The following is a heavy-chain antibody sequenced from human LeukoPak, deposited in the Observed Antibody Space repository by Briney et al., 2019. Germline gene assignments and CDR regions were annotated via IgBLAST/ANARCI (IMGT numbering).Heavy chain of an antibody. CDR3: ARSGAYYYDGSGYPLDYYYYMDV. D-gene: IGHD3-22*01. CDR1: GYSFTSYW. J-gene: IGHJ6*03. CDR2: IYPGDSDT. V-gene: IGHV5-51*01. Sequence: GESLKISCKGSGYSFTSYWIGWVRQMPGKGLEWMGIIYPGDSDTRYSPSFQGQVTISADKSISTAYLQWSSLKASGTAMYYCARSGAYYYDGSGYPLDYYYYMDVWGKGTTVTISS.